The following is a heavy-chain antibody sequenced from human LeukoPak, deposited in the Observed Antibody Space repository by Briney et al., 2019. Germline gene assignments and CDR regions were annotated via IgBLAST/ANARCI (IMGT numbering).Heavy chain of an antibody. CDR3: AREGQQLGFDY. CDR1: GFTVSSNY. V-gene: IGHV3-53*01. J-gene: IGHJ4*02. CDR2: IYSGGRT. Sequence: GGSLTHSCAASGFTVSSNYMRWVRPAPGKGLEWVADIYSGGRTYYADSVKGRFTISRDNSKNTLYHHMNSLRAEDPAVACWAREGQQLGFDYWGQGALVTVSS. D-gene: IGHD6-13*01.